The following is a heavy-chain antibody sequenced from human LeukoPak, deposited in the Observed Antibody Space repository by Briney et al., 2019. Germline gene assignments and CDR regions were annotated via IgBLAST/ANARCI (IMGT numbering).Heavy chain of an antibody. J-gene: IGHJ4*02. D-gene: IGHD6-19*01. CDR2: INTDGSST. V-gene: IGHV3-74*01. CDR3: ARADSGGWYGNY. CDR1: GFAFSAYW. Sequence: GGSLRLSCAASGFAFSAYWMHWVRHAPGKGPEWVSHINTDGSSTNYADSVKGRFAISRDNAKNTLHLQMNSLRAEDTAVYYWARADSGGWYGNYWGQGTLGTVSS.